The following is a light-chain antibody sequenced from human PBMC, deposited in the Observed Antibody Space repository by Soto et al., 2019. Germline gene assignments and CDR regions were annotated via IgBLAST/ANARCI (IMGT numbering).Light chain of an antibody. J-gene: IGLJ1*01. Sequence: QRVLTQPASGSGSPGEASSITCTGTSSDVGGYNYVSWYQQHPGKAPKLMIYDVSNRPSGVSNRFSGSKSGNTASLTISGLQAEDEADYYCSSYTSSSPYVFGTGTKVTVL. CDR3: SSYTSSSPYV. CDR1: SSDVGGYNY. V-gene: IGLV2-14*01. CDR2: DVS.